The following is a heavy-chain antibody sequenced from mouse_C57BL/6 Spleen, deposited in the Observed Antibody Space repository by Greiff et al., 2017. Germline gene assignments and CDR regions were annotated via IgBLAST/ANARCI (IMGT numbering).Heavy chain of an antibody. D-gene: IGHD4-1*01. Sequence: QVQLQQSGAELVRPGTSVKMSCKASGYTFTNYWIGWAKQRPGHGLEWIGDIYPGGGYTNYNEKFKGKATLTADKSSSTAYLQFSSLTSEDSAIYYCARNWDGWYFEVWGTGTTVTVSS. CDR3: ARNWDGWYFEV. CDR2: IYPGGGYT. V-gene: IGHV1-63*01. J-gene: IGHJ1*03. CDR1: GYTFTNYW.